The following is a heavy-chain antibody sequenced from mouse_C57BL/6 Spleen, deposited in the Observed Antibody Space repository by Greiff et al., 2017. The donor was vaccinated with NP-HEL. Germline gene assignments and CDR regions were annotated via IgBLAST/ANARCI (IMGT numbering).Heavy chain of an antibody. J-gene: IGHJ4*01. Sequence: VQLQQSGPELVKPGASVKISCKASGYAFSSSWMNWVKQRPGKGLEWIGRIYPGDGDTNYNGKFKGKATLTADKSSSTAYMQLSSLTSEDSAVYFCAPGLGRGAMDYWGQGTSVTVSS. CDR3: APGLGRGAMDY. CDR1: GYAFSSSW. CDR2: IYPGDGDT. V-gene: IGHV1-82*01. D-gene: IGHD4-1*01.